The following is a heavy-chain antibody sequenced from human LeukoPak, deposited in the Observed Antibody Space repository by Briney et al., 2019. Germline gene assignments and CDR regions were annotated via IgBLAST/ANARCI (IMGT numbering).Heavy chain of an antibody. CDR2: LSGSGVST. CDR3: ARGPPYSSSWYTSGYFDY. J-gene: IGHJ4*02. D-gene: IGHD6-13*01. Sequence: GGSLRLSCAASGFTFSSYAMSWVRQAPGKGLEWVSALSGSGVSTYYADSVKGRFTISRDNSKNTLYLQMNSLRAEDTAVYYCARGPPYSSSWYTSGYFDYWGQGTLVTVSS. V-gene: IGHV3-23*01. CDR1: GFTFSSYA.